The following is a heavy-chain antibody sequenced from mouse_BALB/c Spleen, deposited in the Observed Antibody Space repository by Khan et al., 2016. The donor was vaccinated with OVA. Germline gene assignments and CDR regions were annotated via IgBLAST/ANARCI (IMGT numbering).Heavy chain of an antibody. D-gene: IGHD1-1*01. CDR2: ISGDSNTI. CDR3: ATSYFYGYYFDY. CDR1: GFTFNSYG. J-gene: IGHJ2*01. V-gene: IGHV5-17*02. Sequence: EVELVESGGGLEQPGGSRKLSCAASGFTFNSYGIHWVRQAPEKGLEWVAYISGDSNTIYYADTVKGRFTISRDNPKNTLFLQMTSLMSEDTAMYYCATSYFYGYYFDYWGPGTTLTVS.